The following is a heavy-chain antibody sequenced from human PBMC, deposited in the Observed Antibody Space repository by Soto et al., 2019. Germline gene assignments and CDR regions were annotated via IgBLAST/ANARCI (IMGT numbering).Heavy chain of an antibody. Sequence: GGSLRLSCAASVFTFRSFTMNWVRQAPGKGLEWVSTISSNSAYIYYTDALRGRFTISRDNAKNSLHLQMNSLRAEDTAVYYCTRDASRDSSARGWFDPWGPGTLVTVS. D-gene: IGHD6-13*01. V-gene: IGHV3-21*01. J-gene: IGHJ5*02. CDR1: VFTFRSFT. CDR2: ISSNSAYI. CDR3: TRDASRDSSARGWFDP.